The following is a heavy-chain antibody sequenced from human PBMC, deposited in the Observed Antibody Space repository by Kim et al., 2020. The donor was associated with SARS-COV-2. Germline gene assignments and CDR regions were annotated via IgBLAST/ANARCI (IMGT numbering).Heavy chain of an antibody. J-gene: IGHJ6*02. CDR1: GGSISSGSYY. D-gene: IGHD2-8*01. V-gene: IGHV4-61*02. CDR2: IYTSGST. Sequence: SETLSLTCTVSGGSISSGSYYWSWIRQPAGKGLEWIGRIYTSGSTNYNPSLKSRVTISVDTSKNQFSLKLSSVTAADTAVYYCVREDNGFPYYYGMDVWGQGTTVTVSS. CDR3: VREDNGFPYYYGMDV.